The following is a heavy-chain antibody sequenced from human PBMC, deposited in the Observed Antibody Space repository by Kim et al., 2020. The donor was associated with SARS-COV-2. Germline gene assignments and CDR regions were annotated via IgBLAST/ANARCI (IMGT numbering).Heavy chain of an antibody. J-gene: IGHJ4*02. D-gene: IGHD1-20*01. CDR2: INHSGST. CDR3: ARGPYNWNLAKWDY. Sequence: SETLSLTCAVYGGSFSGYYWSWIRQPPGKGLEWIGEINHSGSTNYNPSLKSRVTISVDTSKNQFSLKLSSVTAADTAVYYCARGPYNWNLAKWDYWGQGTLVTVSS. V-gene: IGHV4-34*01. CDR1: GGSFSGYY.